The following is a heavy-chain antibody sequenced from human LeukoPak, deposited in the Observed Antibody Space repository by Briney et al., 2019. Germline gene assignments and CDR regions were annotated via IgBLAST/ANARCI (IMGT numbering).Heavy chain of an antibody. V-gene: IGHV4-59*12. CDR1: GGSISSYY. CDR3: ARGRRYGGLRAFDI. J-gene: IGHJ3*02. Sequence: PSETLSLTCTVSGGSISSYYWSWIRQPPGKGLEWIGYIYYSGSTNYNPSLKSRVTISVDTSKNQFSLKLSSVTAADTAVYYCARGRRYGGLRAFDIWGQGTMVTVSS. CDR2: IYYSGST. D-gene: IGHD3-16*01.